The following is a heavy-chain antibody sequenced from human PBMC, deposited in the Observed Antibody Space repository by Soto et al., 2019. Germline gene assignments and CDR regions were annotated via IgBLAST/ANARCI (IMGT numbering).Heavy chain of an antibody. D-gene: IGHD2-2*03. CDR3: ARTGYCSSSSCYHVDP. J-gene: IGHJ5*02. Sequence: SETLSLTCTVSGGSISSYYWSWIRQPPGKGLEWIGYIYYSGSTNYNPSLKSRVTISIDTSKNQFSLKLSSVTAADTAVYYCARTGYCSSSSCYHVDPWGQGTLVTVSS. CDR1: GGSISSYY. CDR2: IYYSGST. V-gene: IGHV4-59*08.